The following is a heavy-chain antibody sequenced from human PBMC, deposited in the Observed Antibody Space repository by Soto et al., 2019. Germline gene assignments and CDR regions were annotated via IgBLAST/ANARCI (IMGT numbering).Heavy chain of an antibody. CDR1: GFTFSSYG. CDR2: IWYDGSNK. V-gene: IGHV3-33*01. Sequence: RGSLRLSCAASGFTFSSYGMHWVRQAPGKGLEWVAVIWYDGSNKYYADSVKGRFTISRDNSKNTLYLQMNSLRAEDTAVYYCARGEKWFGELYDYYYYYGMDVWGQGTTVTVSS. J-gene: IGHJ6*02. CDR3: ARGEKWFGELYDYYYYYGMDV. D-gene: IGHD3-10*01.